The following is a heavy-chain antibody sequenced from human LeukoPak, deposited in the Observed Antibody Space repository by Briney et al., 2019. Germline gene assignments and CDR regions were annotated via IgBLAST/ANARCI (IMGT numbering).Heavy chain of an antibody. D-gene: IGHD4-17*01. Sequence: MTSETLSLTCAVSDDSFSSHYWTWIRQPPGKGLEWIGYISYIGSTNYNPSLKSRVTISIDTSKNQFSLKLTPVTAADTAVYYCARDLVTVTKGFDIWGQGTMVSVSS. CDR1: DDSFSSHY. J-gene: IGHJ3*02. CDR3: ARDLVTVTKGFDI. V-gene: IGHV4-59*11. CDR2: ISYIGST.